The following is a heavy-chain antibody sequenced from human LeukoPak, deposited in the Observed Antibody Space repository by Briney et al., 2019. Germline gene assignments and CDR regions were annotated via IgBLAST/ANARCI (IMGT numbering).Heavy chain of an antibody. CDR3: VRADAFDM. CDR1: GYTFTGYY. CDR2: INPNSGGR. J-gene: IGHJ3*02. V-gene: IGHV1-2*06. Sequence: ASVKVSHKASGYTFTGYYMHWVRQAPGQGLEWMGRINPNSGGRNYAQKFQGRVTMTRDTSISTAYMELSRLRSDDAAVYYCVRADAFDMWGERTMVTVSS.